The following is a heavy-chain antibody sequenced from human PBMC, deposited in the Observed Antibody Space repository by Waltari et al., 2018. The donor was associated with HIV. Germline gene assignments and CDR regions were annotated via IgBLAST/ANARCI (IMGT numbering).Heavy chain of an antibody. D-gene: IGHD3-22*01. CDR3: AKEGIIVITDAFDI. CDR2: ISGSGGST. J-gene: IGHJ3*02. CDR1: GFTFSSFP. V-gene: IGHV3-23*01. Sequence: EVQQLEPGGGLVQPGGSLRLSCAAPGFTFSSFPTSWFRQASGKGLEWVSSISGSGGSTYYADSVKGRFTVSRDNSKDTLFLQMNSLRAEDTALYYCAKEGIIVITDAFDIWGQGTMVIVSS.